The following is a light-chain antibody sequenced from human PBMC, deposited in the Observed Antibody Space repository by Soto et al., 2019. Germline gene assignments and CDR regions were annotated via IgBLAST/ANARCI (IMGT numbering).Light chain of an antibody. CDR3: QQYGSSSIT. V-gene: IGKV3-20*01. CDR2: GAS. J-gene: IGKJ5*01. Sequence: EIVLTQSPGTLSLSPGERATLSCRASQSVSSSYLAWYQQKPGQAPRLLIYGASSRATGIPDRFSGSGSGTDFTLNISRLEHEDFAVYYCQQYGSSSITFGQGTRLEIK. CDR1: QSVSSSY.